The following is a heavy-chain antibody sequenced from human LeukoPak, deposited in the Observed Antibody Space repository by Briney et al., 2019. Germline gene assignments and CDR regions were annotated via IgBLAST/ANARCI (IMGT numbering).Heavy chain of an antibody. CDR3: YYDGY. D-gene: IGHD3-22*01. J-gene: IGHJ4*02. CDR1: GFTFSSNG. CDR2: IVNDGSNK. Sequence: GGSLRLTCAASGFTFSSNGMHWVRQAPGKGLEWVAFIVNDGSNKYYADSVKGRFTISRDNSKNTLYLQMNSLRAEDTAVYYCYYDGYWGQGTLGTVSS. V-gene: IGHV3-30*02.